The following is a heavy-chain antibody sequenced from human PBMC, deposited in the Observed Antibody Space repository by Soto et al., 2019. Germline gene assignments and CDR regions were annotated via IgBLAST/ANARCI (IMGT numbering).Heavy chain of an antibody. D-gene: IGHD3-10*01. V-gene: IGHV2-5*01. CDR3: AQALWFGELETTNALFDY. J-gene: IGHJ4*02. CDR1: GFSLSPSGVG. Sequence: SGPTVMNPTQTPTLTCTFSGFSLSPSGVGVDWIRQPPGNAQQWLALIYWNDDKRYSPSLKSRLTITKDTSKNQVVLTMTNMDPVDTATYYCAQALWFGELETTNALFDYWGQGTLATVSS. CDR2: IYWNDDK.